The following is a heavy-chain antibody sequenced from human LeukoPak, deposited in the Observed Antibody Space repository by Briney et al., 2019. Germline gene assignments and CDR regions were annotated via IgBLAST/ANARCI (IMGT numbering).Heavy chain of an antibody. V-gene: IGHV1-24*01. CDR1: GYTFTDYY. J-gene: IGHJ4*02. CDR2: FDPEDGET. CDR3: ATQATGYFYH. Sequence: GASVKDSCKASGYTFTDYYMQWVRQAPGKGLEWMGGFDPEDGETIYAQNFQGRVSMTEDTSTDTAYMALRSLRSEDTAVYYCATQATGYFYHWGQGTLVTVSS.